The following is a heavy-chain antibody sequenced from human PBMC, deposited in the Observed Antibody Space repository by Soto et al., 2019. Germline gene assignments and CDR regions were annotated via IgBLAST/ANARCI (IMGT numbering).Heavy chain of an antibody. CDR1: GGSISTVNYW. D-gene: IGHD3-16*01. V-gene: IGHV4-30-4*01. J-gene: IGHJ4*02. Sequence: QVQLQESGPGLVKPSQTLSLTCTVSGGSISTVNYWWSWIRQSPDMGLEWIGHIYNGGITYNNPSLESRVTMSVDTSKNQLSLTLSSVSAADTAVYYCARGPSGAKVDSWGQGTLVTVSS. CDR3: ARGPSGAKVDS. CDR2: IYNGGIT.